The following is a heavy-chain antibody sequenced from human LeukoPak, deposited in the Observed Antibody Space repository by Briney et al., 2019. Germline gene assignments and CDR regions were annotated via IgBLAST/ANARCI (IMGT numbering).Heavy chain of an antibody. CDR3: ARHGWHAWYFDL. CDR2: INQRRNT. CDR1: GASFSGYS. Sequence: SESMSLTCVVYGASFSGYSCSWIRQPPGKGLEWIGEINQRRNTNYNPSLKSRVTISIDTSKNQFSLKLSSVTAADTAVYYCARHGWHAWYFDLWGRGTLVTVSS. D-gene: IGHD6-19*01. V-gene: IGHV4-34*01. J-gene: IGHJ2*01.